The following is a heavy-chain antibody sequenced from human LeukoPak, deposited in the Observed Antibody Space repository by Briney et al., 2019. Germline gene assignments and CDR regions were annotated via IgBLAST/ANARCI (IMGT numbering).Heavy chain of an antibody. CDR1: GFTFSSYW. J-gene: IGHJ3*02. V-gene: IGHV3-7*01. Sequence: GGSLRLSCAASGFTFSSYWMDWVRQAPGKELEWVANIKDDGSQKYYVDSVKGRFTISRDNAENSLYLQMNSLRAEDTAVYYCARYKLYHGAFDIWGQGTMVTVSS. CDR2: IKDDGSQK. D-gene: IGHD2-2*01. CDR3: ARYKLYHGAFDI.